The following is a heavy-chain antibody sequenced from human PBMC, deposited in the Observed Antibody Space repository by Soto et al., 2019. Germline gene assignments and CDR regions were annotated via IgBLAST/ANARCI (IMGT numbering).Heavy chain of an antibody. J-gene: IGHJ5*02. Sequence: SETLSLTCAVSGGSISSGGYSWSWIRQPPGKGLEWIGYIYHSGSTYYNPSLKSRVTISVDRSKNQFSLKLSSVTAADTAVYYGARVTSPWGQGTLVTVSS. V-gene: IGHV4-30-2*01. CDR1: GGSISSGGYS. CDR3: ARVTSP. CDR2: IYHSGST.